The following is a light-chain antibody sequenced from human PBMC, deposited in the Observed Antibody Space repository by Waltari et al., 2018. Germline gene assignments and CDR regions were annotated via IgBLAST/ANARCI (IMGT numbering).Light chain of an antibody. CDR3: QQYDHWPT. J-gene: IGKJ3*01. V-gene: IGKV3-15*01. CDR1: QSVGTN. CDR2: GAS. Sequence: EVVMTQSPATLSVSLGERATRSCRARQSVGTNLAWFQQTPGHAPRHLIYGASTTATGIPARFSVYGSETDVTLTISGLQSEDLAVYYCQQYDHWPTFGPGTKVDI.